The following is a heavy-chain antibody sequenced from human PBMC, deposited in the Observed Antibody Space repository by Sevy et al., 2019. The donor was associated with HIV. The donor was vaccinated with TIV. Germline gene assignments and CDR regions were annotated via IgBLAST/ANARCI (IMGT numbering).Heavy chain of an antibody. Sequence: SETLSLTCTVSGGSVSSGSYYWSWIRQPPGKGLEWIGYIYYSGSTNYNPSLKSRVTISVDTSKNQFSLKLSSVTAADTTVYYCAREVAVVAAPVYFDYWGQGTLVTVSS. V-gene: IGHV4-61*01. J-gene: IGHJ4*02. CDR3: AREVAVVAAPVYFDY. CDR2: IYYSGST. CDR1: GGSVSSGSYY. D-gene: IGHD2-15*01.